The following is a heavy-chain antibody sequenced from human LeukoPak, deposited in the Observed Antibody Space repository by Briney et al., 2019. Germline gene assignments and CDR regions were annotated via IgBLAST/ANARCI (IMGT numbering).Heavy chain of an antibody. D-gene: IGHD4-23*01. J-gene: IGHJ4*02. CDR3: ARGQEPYGGNSRDFDY. Sequence: SVKVSCKASGGTFSSYAISWVRQAPGQGLEWMGRIIPIFGTANYAQKFQGRVTITTDESTSTAYMELSSLRSGDTAVYYCARGQEPYGGNSRDFDYWGQGTLVTVSS. V-gene: IGHV1-69*05. CDR2: IIPIFGTA. CDR1: GGTFSSYA.